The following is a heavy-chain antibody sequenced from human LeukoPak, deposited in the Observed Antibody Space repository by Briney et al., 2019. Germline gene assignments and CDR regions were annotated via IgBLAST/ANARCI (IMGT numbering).Heavy chain of an antibody. V-gene: IGHV4-4*02. Sequence: SGTLSRTCAVSGGSIGINNWWSWVRQPPGKGLEWIGSIYYSGSTYYNPSLKSRVTISVDTSKNQFSLKLSSVTAADTAVYYCATLLLYGSGSYYPHTIDYWGQGTLVTVSS. CDR3: ATLLLYGSGSYYPHTIDY. CDR2: IYYSGST. CDR1: GGSIGINNW. D-gene: IGHD3-10*01. J-gene: IGHJ4*02.